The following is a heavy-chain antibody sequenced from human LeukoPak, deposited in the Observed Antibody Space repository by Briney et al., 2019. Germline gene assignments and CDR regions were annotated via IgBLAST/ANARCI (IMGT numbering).Heavy chain of an antibody. CDR1: GFTFSSYG. J-gene: IGHJ3*02. Sequence: QPGRSLRLSCAASGFTFSSYGMHWVRQAPGKGLEWVAVISYDGSNKYYVDSVKGRFTISRDNSKNTLYLQMNSLRAEDTAVYYCAKGISGTTRGAFDIWGQGTMVTVSS. CDR2: ISYDGSNK. CDR3: AKGISGTTRGAFDI. V-gene: IGHV3-30*18. D-gene: IGHD1-26*01.